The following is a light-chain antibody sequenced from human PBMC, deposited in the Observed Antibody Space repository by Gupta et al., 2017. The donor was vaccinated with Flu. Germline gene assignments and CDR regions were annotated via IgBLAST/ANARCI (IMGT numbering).Light chain of an antibody. V-gene: IGLV1-44*01. Sequence: QSVLTQSPSASGTPGQRVAISCSGSRTKIGHETVNWYQHLPGTAPKLLIYSDNQRPSGVPDRFSGSKSGTSASLAISGLQSEDEADYYCATWDDSLNGWVFGGGTRLTVL. CDR2: SDN. CDR1: RTKIGHET. J-gene: IGLJ3*02. CDR3: ATWDDSLNGWV.